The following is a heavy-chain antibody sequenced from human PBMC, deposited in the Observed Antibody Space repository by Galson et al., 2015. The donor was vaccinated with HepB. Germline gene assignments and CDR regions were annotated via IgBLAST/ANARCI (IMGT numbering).Heavy chain of an antibody. CDR3: SRLGYLAGYGSA. Sequence: SLRLSCAASGFTFSGSAMHWVRQTSGKGLEWIGRIGRKADNYATAYAASVKGSFIITRDASKNTAFLQMNSMKTEDTAVYYCSRLGYLAGYGSAGGQGTLVTVSS. D-gene: IGHD5-18*01. J-gene: IGHJ4*02. CDR1: GFTFSGSA. V-gene: IGHV3-73*01. CDR2: IGRKADNYAT.